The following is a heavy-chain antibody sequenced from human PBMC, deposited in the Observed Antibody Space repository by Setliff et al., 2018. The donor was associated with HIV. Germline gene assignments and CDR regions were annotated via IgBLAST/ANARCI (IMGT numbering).Heavy chain of an antibody. V-gene: IGHV1-69*13. CDR2: IIPFYDTP. D-gene: IGHD1-26*01. CDR3: ARVGTGATEYFDY. J-gene: IGHJ4*02. CDR1: GGTFSSYA. Sequence: SVKVSCKASGGTFSSYAINWVRQAPGQGLEWMGVIIPFYDTPIYALNFQGRFTITADESTSTAYMELSSLRSEDTAVYYCARVGTGATEYFDYWGQGTLVTVSS.